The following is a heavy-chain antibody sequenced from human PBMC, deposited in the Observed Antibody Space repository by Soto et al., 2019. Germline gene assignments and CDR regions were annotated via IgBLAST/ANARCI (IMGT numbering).Heavy chain of an antibody. CDR1: GGTFSSYA. CDR2: IIPIFGTA. D-gene: IGHD1-7*01. J-gene: IGHJ4*02. V-gene: IGHV1-69*06. Sequence: SVKVSCKASGGTFSSYAISWVRQSPGQGLEWMGGIIPIFGTANYAQKFQGRVTITADKSTSTAYMELSSLRSEDTAVYYCARARGITGTFLFDYWGQGTLVTVSS. CDR3: ARARGITGTFLFDY.